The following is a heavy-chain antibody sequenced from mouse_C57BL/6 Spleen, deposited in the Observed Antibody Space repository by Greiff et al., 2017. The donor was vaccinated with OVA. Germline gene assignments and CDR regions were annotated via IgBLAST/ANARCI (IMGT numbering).Heavy chain of an antibody. CDR2: IHPNSGST. CDR3: ARGAGQGAMDY. D-gene: IGHD3-3*01. J-gene: IGHJ4*01. V-gene: IGHV1-64*01. CDR1: GYTFTSYW. Sequence: VKLQQPGAELVKPGASVKLSCKASGYTFTSYWMHWVKQRPGQGLEWIGMIHPNSGSTNYNEKFKSKATLTVDKSSSTAYMQLSSLTSEDSAVYYCARGAGQGAMDYWGQGTSVTVSS.